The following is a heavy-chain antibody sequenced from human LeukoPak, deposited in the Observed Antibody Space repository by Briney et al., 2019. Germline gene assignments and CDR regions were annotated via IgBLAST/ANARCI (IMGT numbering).Heavy chain of an antibody. J-gene: IGHJ6*03. CDR3: AKDMKIFGAMDV. V-gene: IGHV3-9*01. CDR2: ISWNSGSI. D-gene: IGHD3-3*01. Sequence: GRSLRLSCAASGFTFDDYAMHWVRQAPGKGLEWVSGISWNSGSIGYADSVKGRFTISRDNAKNSLYLQMNSLRAEDTALYYCAKDMKIFGAMDVWGKGTMVTVSS. CDR1: GFTFDDYA.